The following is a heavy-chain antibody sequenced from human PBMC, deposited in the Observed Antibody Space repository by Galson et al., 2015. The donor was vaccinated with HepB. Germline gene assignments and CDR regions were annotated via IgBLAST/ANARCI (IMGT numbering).Heavy chain of an antibody. CDR1: GFTFSSYA. D-gene: IGHD5-12*01. Sequence: SLRLSCAASGFTFSSYAMHWVRQAPGKGLEWVAVISYDGSNKYYADSVKGRFTISRDNSKNTLYLQMNSLRAEDTAVYYCARGNFGGYDYYYYYYMDVWGKGTTVTVSS. CDR3: ARGNFGGYDYYYYYYMDV. J-gene: IGHJ6*03. CDR2: ISYDGSNK. V-gene: IGHV3-30-3*01.